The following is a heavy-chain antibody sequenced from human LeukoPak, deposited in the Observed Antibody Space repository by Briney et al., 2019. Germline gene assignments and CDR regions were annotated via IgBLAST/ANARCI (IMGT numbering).Heavy chain of an antibody. CDR1: GFTFSSYS. J-gene: IGHJ4*02. V-gene: IGHV3-21*01. CDR2: ISSSSSYI. CDR3: ARGRGGYYFDY. D-gene: IGHD3-10*01. Sequence: GGSLRLSWAASGFTFSSYSMNWVRQAPGKGLEWVSSISSSSSYIYYADSVKGRFTISRDNAKNSLYLQMNSLRAEDTAVYYCARGRGGYYFDYWGQGTLVTVSS.